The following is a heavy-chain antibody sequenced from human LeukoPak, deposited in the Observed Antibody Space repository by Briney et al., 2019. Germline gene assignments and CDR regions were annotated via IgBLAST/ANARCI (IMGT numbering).Heavy chain of an antibody. CDR2: TYYRSKWYN. D-gene: IGHD7-27*01. CDR3: ARVIDSANWGTSTNAFDI. CDR1: GDSVSSNSAA. J-gene: IGHJ3*02. V-gene: IGHV6-1*01. Sequence: SQTLSLTCAISGDSVSSNSAAWNWIRQSPSRGLEWLGRTYYRSKWYNDYAVSVKSRITINPDTSKNQFSLQLNSVTPEDTAVYYCARVIDSANWGTSTNAFDIWGQGTMVTVSS.